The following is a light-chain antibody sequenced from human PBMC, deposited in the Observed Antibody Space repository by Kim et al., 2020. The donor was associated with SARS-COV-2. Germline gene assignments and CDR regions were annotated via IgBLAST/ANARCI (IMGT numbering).Light chain of an antibody. CDR1: SSNIGENP. V-gene: IGLV1-44*01. J-gene: IGLJ3*02. CDR3: ASWDDSLTGWV. CDR2: ENN. Sequence: QSVLTQPPSVSDTPGQTVTISSSGRSSNIGENPVSWYQQVPGTAPRLLIYENNQRPSGVPARFSGSKSGNSASLAISGLQSGDEADYYCASWDDSLTGWVFGGGTQLTVL.